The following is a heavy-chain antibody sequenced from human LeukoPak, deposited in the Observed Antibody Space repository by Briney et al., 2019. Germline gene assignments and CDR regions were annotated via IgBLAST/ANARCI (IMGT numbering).Heavy chain of an antibody. J-gene: IGHJ5*02. CDR3: ARGGTTVTPGLLWFDP. Sequence: KPSETLSLTCSVSGGSISSHYWSWIRQPPGQGLEWIGYIYYSGSTKYNPSLKRRVTISVDTSKNQFSLKLSSVTAADTAVYYCARGGTTVTPGLLWFDPWGQGTLVTVSS. D-gene: IGHD4-17*01. CDR1: GGSISSHY. CDR2: IYYSGST. V-gene: IGHV4-59*11.